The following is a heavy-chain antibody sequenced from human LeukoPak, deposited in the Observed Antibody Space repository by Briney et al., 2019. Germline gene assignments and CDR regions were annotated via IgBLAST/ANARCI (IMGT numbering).Heavy chain of an antibody. D-gene: IGHD5-12*01. CDR2: IYYKGNT. CDR1: SVSISTYY. CDR3: ARSGRPTSWFDP. V-gene: IGHV4-59*01. Sequence: SETLSLTCTVSSVSISTYYWSWIRQPPGKGLEWIGYIYYKGNTNYNPSLRSRVTISFDTPKNQFSLKLSSVTAADTAVYYCARSGRPTSWFDPWGQGTLVTVSS. J-gene: IGHJ5*02.